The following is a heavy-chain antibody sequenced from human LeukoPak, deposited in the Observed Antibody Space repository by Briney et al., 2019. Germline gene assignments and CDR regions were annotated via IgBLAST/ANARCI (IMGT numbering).Heavy chain of an antibody. CDR3: APQVVVGGHLLY. CDR2: ISYDESKK. J-gene: IGHJ4*02. D-gene: IGHD3-22*01. Sequence: GGSLRLSCAASGVTFSSLGMHWVRQAPGKGLEWVAFISYDESKKYYEDSVKGRFTISRDNSKNTLYLQMNSLRAEDTAVYYCAPQVVVGGHLLYWGQGTLVTVSS. V-gene: IGHV3-30*02. CDR1: GVTFSSLG.